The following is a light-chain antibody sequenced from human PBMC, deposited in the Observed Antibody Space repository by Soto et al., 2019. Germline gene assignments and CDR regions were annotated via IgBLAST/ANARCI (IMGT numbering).Light chain of an antibody. CDR3: LQDYNYPLT. J-gene: IGKJ4*01. CDR1: QGIRHY. V-gene: IGKV1-6*01. CDR2: AAS. Sequence: ATQMTQSPSSLSASVGDRVTITCRASQGIRHYLGWYQQKPGKAPKLLIYAASSLQSGVPSRFSGSGSGTDFTLTISSLQPEDFATYYCLQDYNYPLTFGGGTKVEIK.